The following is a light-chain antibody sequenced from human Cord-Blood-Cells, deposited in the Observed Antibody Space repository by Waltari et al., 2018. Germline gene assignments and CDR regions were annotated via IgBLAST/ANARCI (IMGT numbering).Light chain of an antibody. Sequence: EIVFTQSPATMSLSPGARATLSCRASQSVSSYLACYHQKPGQAARLLIYDASNRATGIPARFSGSGSGTDFTLTISSLEPEDFAVYYCQQRSNWLTFGGGTKVEIK. V-gene: IGKV3-11*01. J-gene: IGKJ4*01. CDR1: QSVSSY. CDR2: DAS. CDR3: QQRSNWLT.